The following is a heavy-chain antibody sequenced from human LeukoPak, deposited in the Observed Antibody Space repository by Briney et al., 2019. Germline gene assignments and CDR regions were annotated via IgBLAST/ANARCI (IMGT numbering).Heavy chain of an antibody. J-gene: IGHJ4*02. D-gene: IGHD6-19*01. V-gene: IGHV7-4-1*02. CDR3: ARSQYSSGWYPGTIFDY. CDR2: INTNTGNP. CDR1: GYTFTSYA. Sequence: GASVKVSCKASGYTFTSYAMNWVRQAPGQGLEWMGWINTNTGNPTYAQGFTGRFVFSLDTSVSTAYLQISSLKAEDTAVYYCARSQYSSGWYPGTIFDYWGRGTLVTASS.